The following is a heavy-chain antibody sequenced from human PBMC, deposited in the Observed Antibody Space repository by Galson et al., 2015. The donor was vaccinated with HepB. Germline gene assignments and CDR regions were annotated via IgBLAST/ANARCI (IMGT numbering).Heavy chain of an antibody. CDR1: GFSLSTAGVG. CDR3: AHRLGTGWYDY. Sequence: PALVKPTPTLTLTCTFSGFSLSTAGVGLGWIRQPPGKALEWLALIYWDDDKRYSPSLKSRLTITKDTSKNQVVLTMTNMDPVDTATYYCAHRLGTGWYDYWGQGTLVTVSS. CDR2: IYWDDDK. V-gene: IGHV2-5*02. J-gene: IGHJ4*02. D-gene: IGHD6-19*01.